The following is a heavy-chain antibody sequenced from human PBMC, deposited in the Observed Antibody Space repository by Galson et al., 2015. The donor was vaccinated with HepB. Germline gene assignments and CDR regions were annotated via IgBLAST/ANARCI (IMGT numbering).Heavy chain of an antibody. CDR2: IYDTEST. CDR3: ARGIGATVDY. D-gene: IGHD6-25*01. J-gene: IGHJ4*02. Sequence: GKGLEWIGYIYDTESTNYSPSLKSRVTISVDTSKNQFSLNLRSVTAADTAVYYCARGIGATVDYWGQGARVTVSS. V-gene: IGHV4-59*08.